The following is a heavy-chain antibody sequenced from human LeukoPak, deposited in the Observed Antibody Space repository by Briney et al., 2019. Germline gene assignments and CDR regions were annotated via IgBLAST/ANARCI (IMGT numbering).Heavy chain of an antibody. J-gene: IGHJ3*02. D-gene: IGHD2-2*01. CDR2: ISSSSSYI. CDR1: GFTFSSYS. CDR3: AKSDQIRYCSSTSCSVGAFDI. Sequence: GGSLRLSCAASGFTFSSYSMNWVRQAPGKGLEWVSSISSSSSYIYYADSVKGRFTISRDNAKNSLYLQMNSLRAEDTAVYYCAKSDQIRYCSSTSCSVGAFDIWGQGTMVTVSS. V-gene: IGHV3-21*04.